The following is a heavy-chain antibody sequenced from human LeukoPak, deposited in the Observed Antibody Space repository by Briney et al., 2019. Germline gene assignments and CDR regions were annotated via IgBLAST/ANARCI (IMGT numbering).Heavy chain of an antibody. Sequence: SETLSLTCTVSGGSVSSGSYYWSWIRQPPGKGLEWIGYIYYSGSTNYNPSLKSRVTISVDTSKNQFSLKLSSVTAADTAVYYCARDNPTIFGVVTDYWGQGTLVTVSS. D-gene: IGHD3-3*01. CDR1: GGSVSSGSYY. CDR2: IYYSGST. CDR3: ARDNPTIFGVVTDY. V-gene: IGHV4-61*01. J-gene: IGHJ4*02.